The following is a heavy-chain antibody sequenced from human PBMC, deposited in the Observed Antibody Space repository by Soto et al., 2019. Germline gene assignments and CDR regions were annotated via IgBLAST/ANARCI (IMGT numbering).Heavy chain of an antibody. Sequence: ASVKVSCKSSGYPFTHYGITWVRQAPGQGLEWMGRISPFNGNTNYGQTLQGRVTLTTDTSTSTVYMELRSLRSDDTAVYYCARDQSFDRSYYYGIDLRGQGTTVTVSS. CDR2: ISPFNGNT. D-gene: IGHD3-10*01. V-gene: IGHV1-18*01. J-gene: IGHJ6*02. CDR3: ARDQSFDRSYYYGIDL. CDR1: GYPFTHYG.